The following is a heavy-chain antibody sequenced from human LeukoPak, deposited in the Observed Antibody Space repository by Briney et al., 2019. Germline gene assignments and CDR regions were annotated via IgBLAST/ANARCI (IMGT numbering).Heavy chain of an antibody. CDR1: GFTFSTYW. V-gene: IGHV3-74*01. CDR2: VNGDGSST. D-gene: IGHD3-22*01. CDR3: ARENQYGRSDYYSGKHDY. J-gene: IGHJ4*02. Sequence: GGSLRLSCAASGFTFSTYWMHWVRQAPGKGLVWVSRVNGDGSSTIYADSLQGRFTISRDNAKNTLYLQMNSLRAENTAVYYCARENQYGRSDYYSGKHDYWGQGTLVTVSS.